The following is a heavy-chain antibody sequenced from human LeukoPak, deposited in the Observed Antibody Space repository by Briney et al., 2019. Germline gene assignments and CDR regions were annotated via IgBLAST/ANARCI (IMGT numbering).Heavy chain of an antibody. D-gene: IGHD1-20*01. CDR1: GFTFSSYG. CDR3: ARVRNWNDGSVLDY. J-gene: IGHJ4*02. V-gene: IGHV3-21*01. CDR2: ISGSSSYI. Sequence: KPGGSLRLSCAASGFTFSSYGMHWVRQAPGKGLEWVSSISGSSSYIYYADSVKGRFTISRDNAKNSLYLQMNSLRAEDTAVYYCARVRNWNDGSVLDYWGQGTLVTVSS.